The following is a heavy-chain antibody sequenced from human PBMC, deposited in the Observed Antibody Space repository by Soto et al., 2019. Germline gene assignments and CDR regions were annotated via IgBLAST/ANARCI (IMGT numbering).Heavy chain of an antibody. CDR1: GVTLCSSV. V-gene: IGHV3-73*01. J-gene: IGHJ3*02. Sequence: PGGCLRLSCAACGVTLCSSVMHWVRKASGNGLEWVGRIRSKANSYATAYAASVKGRFTISRDDSKNTAYLQMNSLKTEDTAVYYCTRSTYYYDSSGPPLCFDIWGQGTMVTVS. CDR3: TRSTYYYDSSGPPLCFDI. D-gene: IGHD3-22*01. CDR2: IRSKANSYAT.